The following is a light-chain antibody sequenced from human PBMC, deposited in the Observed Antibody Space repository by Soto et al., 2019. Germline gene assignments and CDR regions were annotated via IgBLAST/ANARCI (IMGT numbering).Light chain of an antibody. V-gene: IGKV4-1*01. CDR3: QHRDNWSYI. CDR1: QSVLYSSNNKNY. Sequence: IVMTQSPESLAVSLGERATINCKSSQSVLYSSNNKNYIAWYQQKPGQPPKLIIYWASTRESGVPDRFSGSGSGTDFTLTISSLQAEDVAVYYCQHRDNWSYIFGQGTKLEMK. J-gene: IGKJ2*01. CDR2: WAS.